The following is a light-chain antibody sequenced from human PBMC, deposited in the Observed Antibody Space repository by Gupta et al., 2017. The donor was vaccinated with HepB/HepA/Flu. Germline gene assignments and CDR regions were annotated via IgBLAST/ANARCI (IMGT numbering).Light chain of an antibody. CDR2: DVI. Sequence: SALTQPRPVSGAPGPSVTLSCTGTSTDVGNYNYVSWYQQHPGKAPKLMIYDVIKRPSGVPDRFSGSKSGNTASLTISGLQAEDEADYYCCSYAGTYTYVFGNGTKVTVL. CDR3: CSYAGTYTYV. V-gene: IGLV2-11*01. J-gene: IGLJ1*01. CDR1: STDVGNYNY.